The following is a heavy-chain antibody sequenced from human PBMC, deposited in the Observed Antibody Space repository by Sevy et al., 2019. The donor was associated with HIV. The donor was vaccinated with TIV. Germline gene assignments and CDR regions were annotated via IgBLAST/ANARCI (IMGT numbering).Heavy chain of an antibody. D-gene: IGHD3-22*01. CDR2: INPNSGGT. CDR3: ARTYYAPSSGYYAFDI. J-gene: IGHJ3*02. Sequence: ASVKVSCKASGYTFTGYYMHWVRQAPGQGLEWMGWINPNSGGTNYAQKFQGRVTMTRDTSISTAYMELSRLRSDDTAVYYCARTYYAPSSGYYAFDIWGQGTMVTVSS. V-gene: IGHV1-2*02. CDR1: GYTFTGYY.